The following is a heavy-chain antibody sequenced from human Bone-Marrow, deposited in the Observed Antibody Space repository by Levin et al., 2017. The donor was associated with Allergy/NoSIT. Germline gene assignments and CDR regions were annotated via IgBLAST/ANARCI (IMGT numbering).Heavy chain of an antibody. V-gene: IGHV3-7*01. J-gene: IGHJ5*02. D-gene: IGHD3-10*01. Sequence: PGGSLRLSCAASGFVFRGYWMTWVRQAPGKGLEWVANINQDESETNYVDSVKGRFTISRDNDKNTLYLQMNRLRDEDTAVYKCARGRDAIGPWGQGTLVTVSS. CDR2: INQDESET. CDR1: GFVFRGYW. CDR3: ARGRDAIGP.